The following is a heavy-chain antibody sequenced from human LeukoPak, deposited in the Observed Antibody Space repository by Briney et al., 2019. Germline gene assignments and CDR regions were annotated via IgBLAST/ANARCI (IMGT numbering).Heavy chain of an antibody. Sequence: PSETLSLTCAVSRGSIGSSSNYWGWIRQPPGKGLDWIGSIFYSGCTYYNPSLKSRVTISVDTSKNQFSLRLSSVTAADTAVYYCATRRDYYGSGSYSDAFDMWGRRTMVTVSS. CDR1: RGSIGSSSNY. CDR2: IFYSGCT. J-gene: IGHJ3*02. D-gene: IGHD3-10*01. V-gene: IGHV4-39*01. CDR3: ATRRDYYGSGSYSDAFDM.